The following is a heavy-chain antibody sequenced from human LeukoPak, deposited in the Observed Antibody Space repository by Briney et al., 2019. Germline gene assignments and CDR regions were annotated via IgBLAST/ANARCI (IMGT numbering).Heavy chain of an antibody. Sequence: PGGSLRLSCAASGSTFSSYSMNWVRQAPGKGLEWVSSISSSSSYIYYADSVKGRFTISRDNAKNSLYLQMNGLRAEDTAVYYCARDRMPTEYYFDYWGQGTLVTVSS. D-gene: IGHD2-2*01. CDR3: ARDRMPTEYYFDY. J-gene: IGHJ4*02. CDR2: ISSSSSYI. V-gene: IGHV3-21*01. CDR1: GSTFSSYS.